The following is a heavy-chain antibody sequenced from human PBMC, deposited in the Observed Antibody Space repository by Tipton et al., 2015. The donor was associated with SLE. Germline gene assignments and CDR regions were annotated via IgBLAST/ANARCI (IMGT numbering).Heavy chain of an antibody. CDR3: ARDPSYARSSSPASTGFFDY. D-gene: IGHD6-6*01. CDR2: IYYSGST. V-gene: IGHV4-31*03. J-gene: IGHJ4*02. CDR1: GGSINGGGYY. Sequence: TLSLTCTISGGSINGGGYYWSWIRQHPGKGLEWIGYIYYSGSTYYNPSLKSRVTISVDVSKNQFSLRLTSVIAADTAIYYCARDPSYARSSSPASTGFFDYWGQGTLVTVSS.